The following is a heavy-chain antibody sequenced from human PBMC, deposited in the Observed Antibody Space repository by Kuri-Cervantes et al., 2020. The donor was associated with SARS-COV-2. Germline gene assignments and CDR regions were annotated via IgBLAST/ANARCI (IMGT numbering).Heavy chain of an antibody. Sequence: SETLSLTCTVSGGSISSYYWSWIRQPPGKGLEWFGYIYYSGGTNYNPSLKSRVTISVDTSKNQFSLKLSSVTAADTAVYYCARETSTYSSSIDYWGQGTLVTVSS. J-gene: IGHJ4*02. D-gene: IGHD6-6*01. CDR3: ARETSTYSSSIDY. V-gene: IGHV4-59*01. CDR2: IYYSGGT. CDR1: GGSISSYY.